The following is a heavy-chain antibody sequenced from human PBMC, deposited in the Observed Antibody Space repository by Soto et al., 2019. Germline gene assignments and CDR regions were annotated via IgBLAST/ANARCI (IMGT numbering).Heavy chain of an antibody. CDR2: IVGDGSII. D-gene: IGHD1-1*01. V-gene: IGHV3-23*01. J-gene: IGHJ3*02. Sequence: GGSLRLSCAASGFTFRTYAMSWVRQAPGQGLEWVSGIVGDGSIISYGNSVKGRFTISRDNSNNMLFLQMHSLRVEDTAVYYYAKYGPHRVRHDINAFDIWGQGTMVTVSS. CDR1: GFTFRTYA. CDR3: AKYGPHRVRHDINAFDI.